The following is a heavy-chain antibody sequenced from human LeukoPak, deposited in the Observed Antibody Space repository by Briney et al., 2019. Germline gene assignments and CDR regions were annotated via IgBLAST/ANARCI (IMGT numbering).Heavy chain of an antibody. CDR3: ARGGNALYYFDY. J-gene: IGHJ4*02. Sequence: GGSLRLSCAASGFTFSSYEVNWVRQAPGKGLEWVSYISSSGSTIYYADSVKGRFTISRDNAKNSLYLQMNSLRAEDTAVYYCARGGNALYYFDYWGQGTLVTVSS. CDR2: ISSSGSTI. D-gene: IGHD4-23*01. CDR1: GFTFSSYE. V-gene: IGHV3-48*03.